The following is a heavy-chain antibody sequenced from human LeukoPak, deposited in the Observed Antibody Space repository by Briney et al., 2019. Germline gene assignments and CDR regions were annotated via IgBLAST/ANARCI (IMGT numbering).Heavy chain of an antibody. Sequence: PGGSLRLSCAASGFTFSSYGMHWVRQAPGKGLEWVAVISYDGSNKYYADSVKGRFTISRDNSKNTPYLQMNSLRAEDTAVYYCAKDRPYSSSWPYYFDYWGQGTLVTVSS. V-gene: IGHV3-30*18. CDR3: AKDRPYSSSWPYYFDY. D-gene: IGHD6-13*01. CDR1: GFTFSSYG. CDR2: ISYDGSNK. J-gene: IGHJ4*02.